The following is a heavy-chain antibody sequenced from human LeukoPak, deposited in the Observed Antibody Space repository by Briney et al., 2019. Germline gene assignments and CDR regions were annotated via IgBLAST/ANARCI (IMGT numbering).Heavy chain of an antibody. CDR2: IIPIFGTA. CDR3: ARDPGRLAIFGVVPKGYWFDP. V-gene: IGHV1-69*13. Sequence: SVKVSCKASGGTFSSYAISWVRQAPGQGLEWMGGIIPIFGTANYAQKFQGRVTITADESTSTAYMELSSLRSEDTAVYYCARDPGRLAIFGVVPKGYWFDPWGQGTLVTVSS. J-gene: IGHJ5*02. CDR1: GGTFSSYA. D-gene: IGHD3-3*01.